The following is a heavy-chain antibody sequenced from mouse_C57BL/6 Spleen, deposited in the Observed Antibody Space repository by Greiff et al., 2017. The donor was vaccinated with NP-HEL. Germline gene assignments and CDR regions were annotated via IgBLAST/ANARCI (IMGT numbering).Heavy chain of an antibody. D-gene: IGHD3-1*01. V-gene: IGHV5-4*01. CDR2: ISDGGSYT. J-gene: IGHJ2*01. CDR3: ARDRAGTEDY. CDR1: GFTFSSYA. Sequence: EVKLMESGGGLVKPGGSLKLSCAASGFTFSSYAMSWVRQTPEKRLEWVATISDGGSYTYYPDNVKGRFTISRDNAKNNLYLQMSHLKSEDTAMYYCARDRAGTEDYWGQGTTLTVSS.